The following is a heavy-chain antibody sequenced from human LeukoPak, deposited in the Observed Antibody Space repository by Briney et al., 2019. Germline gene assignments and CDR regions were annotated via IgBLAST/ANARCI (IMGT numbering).Heavy chain of an antibody. CDR1: GFTFSSYA. J-gene: IGHJ4*02. D-gene: IGHD5-12*01. Sequence: GGSLRLSCAASGFTFSSYAMSGVRQAPGKGLEWVSAISGSGGSTYYADSVKGRFTISRENAKNSLSLQMNSLRAEDTAVYYCVRSLSDYDRNFDYWGQGTLVTVSS. CDR2: ISGSGGST. V-gene: IGHV3-23*01. CDR3: VRSLSDYDRNFDY.